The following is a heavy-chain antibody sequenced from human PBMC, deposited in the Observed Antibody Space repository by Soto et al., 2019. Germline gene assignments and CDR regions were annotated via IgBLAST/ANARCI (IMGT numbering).Heavy chain of an antibody. V-gene: IGHV4-31*03. CDR2: IYYSGST. Sequence: QVQLQESGPGLVKPSQTLSLTCTVSGGSISSGNSYWSWIRQHPGKGLEWIGYIYYSGSTYYNPSLKSRLTISVNTSKNQFSLKLSSVTAADTAVYYCASTSYDNSGTAAVPWGQGTLVTVSS. J-gene: IGHJ5*02. CDR3: ASTSYDNSGTAAVP. D-gene: IGHD3-22*01. CDR1: GGSISSGNSY.